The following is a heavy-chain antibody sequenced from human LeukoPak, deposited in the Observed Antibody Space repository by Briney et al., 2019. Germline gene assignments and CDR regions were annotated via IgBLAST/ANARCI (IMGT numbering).Heavy chain of an antibody. J-gene: IGHJ4*02. CDR1: VFTFNNYW. CDR3: AKASIAGAIGVLDY. V-gene: IGHV3-7*01. CDR2: INRDGSGK. D-gene: IGHD1-26*01. Sequence: GGSLRLSCAAFVFTFNNYWMSWVRQAPGKGLEWVANINRDGSGKHYVDSVKGRFTISRDNAKNSLYLQMNSLRAEDTAVYFCAKASIAGAIGVLDYWGQGTLVTVSS.